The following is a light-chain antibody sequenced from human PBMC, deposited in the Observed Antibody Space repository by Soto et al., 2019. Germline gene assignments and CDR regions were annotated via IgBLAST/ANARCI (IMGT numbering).Light chain of an antibody. CDR1: QSVSSSY. J-gene: IGKJ1*01. Sequence: EIVLTQSPGTLSLSPGERAALSCRASQSVSSSYLAWYRQKPGQAPRLLIYGASSRATGIPDRFSGSGSGTDFTLTISRLEPEDFAVYYCQQYSSSPWTFGQGTK. CDR3: QQYSSSPWT. CDR2: GAS. V-gene: IGKV3-20*01.